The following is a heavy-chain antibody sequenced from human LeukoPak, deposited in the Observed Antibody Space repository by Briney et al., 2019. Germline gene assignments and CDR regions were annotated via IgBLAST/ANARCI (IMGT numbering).Heavy chain of an antibody. V-gene: IGHV3-9*01. D-gene: IGHD3-10*01. CDR3: AKGTMVRGGHFDY. CDR1: GFTFDDYA. Sequence: GGSLRLSCAASGFTFDDYAMHWVRQAPGKGLEWVSGISWNSGSIGYADSVKGRFTISRDNAKNSLYQQMNSLRAEDTALYYCAKGTMVRGGHFDYWGQGTLVTVSS. CDR2: ISWNSGSI. J-gene: IGHJ4*02.